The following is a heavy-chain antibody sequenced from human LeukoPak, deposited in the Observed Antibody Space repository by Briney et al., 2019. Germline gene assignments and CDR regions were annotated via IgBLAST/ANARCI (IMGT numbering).Heavy chain of an antibody. V-gene: IGHV1-18*04. D-gene: IGHD3-10*01. CDR1: GYSFTSSG. CDR2: ISGYSGNT. CDR3: ARDYGSGSYRYDY. J-gene: IGHJ4*02. Sequence: ASVKVSCKASGYSFTSSGISWVRQAPGQGLEWMGWISGYSGNTNYAQKFQDRVIMTTDTSTDTAYMELRSLRFDDTAVYYCARDYGSGSYRYDYWGQGTLVTVSS.